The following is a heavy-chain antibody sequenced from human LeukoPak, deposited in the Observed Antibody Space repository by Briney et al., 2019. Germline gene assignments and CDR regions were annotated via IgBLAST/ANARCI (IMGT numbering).Heavy chain of an antibody. CDR3: AKKPATIKFPFDI. CDR1: GLTFSTYD. Sequence: GGSLRLSCVGSGLTFSTYDMGWVRQTPGKGLEWVSAISTTGGYTEDADSVKGRFTISRDNSQNTLFLQMHSLRAEDTAVYYCAKKPATIKFPFDIWGQGTLVTVSP. CDR2: ISTTGGYT. V-gene: IGHV3-23*01. D-gene: IGHD5-24*01. J-gene: IGHJ4*02.